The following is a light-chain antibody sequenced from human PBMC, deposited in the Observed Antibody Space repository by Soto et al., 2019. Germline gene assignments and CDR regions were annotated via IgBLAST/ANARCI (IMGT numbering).Light chain of an antibody. J-gene: IGLJ3*02. CDR1: SSDVGGYSY. CDR3: TSYTSTSTGV. CDR2: EVS. Sequence: QSALTQPPSASGSPGQSVTISCTGASSDVGGYSYVSWYQQHPGKAPKLMIYEVSNRPSGVSNRFSGSKSGNTASLTISGLQAEDEADYYCTSYTSTSTGVFGGGTKLTVL. V-gene: IGLV2-14*01.